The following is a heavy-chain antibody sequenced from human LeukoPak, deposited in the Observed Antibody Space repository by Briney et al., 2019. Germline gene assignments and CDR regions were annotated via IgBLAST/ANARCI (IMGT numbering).Heavy chain of an antibody. J-gene: IGHJ4*02. CDR3: ASRRCSTSCPEDY. CDR1: GGSISTYY. CDR2: IYTSGST. V-gene: IGHV4-4*07. Sequence: SETLSLTCTVSGGSISTYYWSWIRQSAGKGLEWIGRIYTSGSTDYNPSLKSRVTMSVDTSKNQLSLKLSSVTAADTAVYYCASRRCSTSCPEDYWGQGTLVTVSS. D-gene: IGHD2-2*01.